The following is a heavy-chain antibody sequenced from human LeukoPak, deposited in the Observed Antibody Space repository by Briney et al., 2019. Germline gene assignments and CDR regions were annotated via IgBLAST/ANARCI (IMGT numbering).Heavy chain of an antibody. J-gene: IGHJ3*02. V-gene: IGHV4-39*07. CDR1: GDSISRYY. CDR2: IFYTGST. Sequence: SETLSLTCTVSGDSISRYYWGWVRQPPGKALEWIGNIFYTGSTYYSPSLKSRVTISLDTSRNQFSLRLNSVTAADTAVYYCAKSNGYGLIDIWGQGTMVTVSS. CDR3: AKSNGYGLIDI. D-gene: IGHD3-10*01.